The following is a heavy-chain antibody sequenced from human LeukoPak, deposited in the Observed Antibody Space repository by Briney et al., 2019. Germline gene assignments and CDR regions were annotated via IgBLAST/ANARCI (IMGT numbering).Heavy chain of an antibody. D-gene: IGHD1-26*01. J-gene: IGHJ5*02. CDR2: IDKKDNFYAT. V-gene: IGHV3-73*01. CDR3: TRDSGTYNWLDP. Sequence: GGSLKLSCAASGFTFSGSAIHWVRQSSGKGLEWVGHIDKKDNFYATTSAASVAGRFTISRDDSKNTAYLQMNSLKTEDTALYYCTRDSGTYNWLDPWGQGTLVTVSS. CDR1: GFTFSGSA.